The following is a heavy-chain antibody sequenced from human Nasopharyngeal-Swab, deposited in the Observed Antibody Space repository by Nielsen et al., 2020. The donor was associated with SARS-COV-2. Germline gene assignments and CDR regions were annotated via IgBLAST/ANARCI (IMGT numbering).Heavy chain of an antibody. V-gene: IGHV1-69*13. D-gene: IGHD4-11*01. J-gene: IGHJ4*02. CDR3: ARERGYSNYFDY. CDR2: IIPIFGTA. Sequence: SVKVSCRASGYTFTSYYMHWVRQAPGQGLEWMGGIIPIFGTANYAQKFQGRVTITADESTSTAYMELSSLRSEDTAVYYCARERGYSNYFDYWGQGILVTVSS. CDR1: GYTFTSYY.